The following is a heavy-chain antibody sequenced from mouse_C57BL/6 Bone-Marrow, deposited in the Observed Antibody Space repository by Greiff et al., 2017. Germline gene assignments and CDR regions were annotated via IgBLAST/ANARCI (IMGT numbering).Heavy chain of an antibody. Sequence: VQLQQPGAELVKPGASVKMSCKASGYTFTSYWINWVKQRPGQGLEWIGDIYPGSGSTNYNEKFKSKATLTVDTSSSTAYMQLSSLTSEVSAVYYCARMTYYGSSPSFAYWGQGTLVTVSA. CDR1: GYTFTSYW. V-gene: IGHV1-55*01. CDR3: ARMTYYGSSPSFAY. CDR2: IYPGSGST. J-gene: IGHJ3*01. D-gene: IGHD1-1*01.